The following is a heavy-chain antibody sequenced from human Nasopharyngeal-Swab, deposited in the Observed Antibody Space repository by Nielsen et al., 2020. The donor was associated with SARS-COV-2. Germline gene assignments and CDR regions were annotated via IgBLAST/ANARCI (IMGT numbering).Heavy chain of an antibody. CDR2: ISIYNADR. V-gene: IGHV1-18*01. CDR3: TRDVEEWLVVPSLSFGH. D-gene: IGHD5-18*01. J-gene: IGHJ4*02. Sequence: WVRQAPGQGLEWMGWISIYNADRNYGEKFQGRVSMTTDTSTTTAFMELTSLRSDDTAVYYCTRDVEEWLVVPSLSFGHWGQGTLVTVSS.